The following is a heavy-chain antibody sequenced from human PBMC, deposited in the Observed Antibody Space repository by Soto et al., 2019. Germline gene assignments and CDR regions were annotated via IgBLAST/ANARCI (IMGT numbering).Heavy chain of an antibody. CDR2: IKSKTDGGTT. CDR3: TTGAILKWSADYYYYYGMDV. J-gene: IGHJ6*02. V-gene: IGHV3-15*07. D-gene: IGHD3-3*01. CDR1: GFTFSNAW. Sequence: GGSLRLSCAASGFTFSNAWMNWVRQAPGKGLEWVGRIKSKTDGGTTDYAAPVKGRFTISRDDSKNTLYLQMNSLKTEDTAVYYCTTGAILKWSADYYYYYGMDVWGQGTTVTVSS.